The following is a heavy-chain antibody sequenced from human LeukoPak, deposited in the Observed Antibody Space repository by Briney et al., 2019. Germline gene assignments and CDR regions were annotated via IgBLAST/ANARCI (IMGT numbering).Heavy chain of an antibody. V-gene: IGHV4-4*07. CDR1: GGSISSYY. CDR3: ARDPVGYPYYGMDV. D-gene: IGHD2-2*03. CDR2: TYTSGST. J-gene: IGHJ6*02. Sequence: SETLSLTCTVSGGSISSYYWSWIRQPAGKGLEWIGRTYTSGSTNYNPSLKSRVTMSVDTSRNQFSLKLSSVTAADTAVYYCARDPVGYPYYGMDVWGQGTTVTVSS.